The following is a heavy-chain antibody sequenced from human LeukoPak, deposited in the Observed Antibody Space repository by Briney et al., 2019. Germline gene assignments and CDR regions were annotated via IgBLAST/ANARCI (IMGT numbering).Heavy chain of an antibody. CDR1: GFTFTTYW. D-gene: IGHD5-12*01. CDR2: IKQDGTER. J-gene: IGHJ6*03. V-gene: IGHV3-7*01. Sequence: GGSLRLSCAASGFTFTTYWMSWVRQAPGKGLEWVANIKQDGTERYYVDSVKGRFTISRDNSKNTLYLQMKSLRAEDTAVYYCAKGGGYEAQYYYYYLDVRGKGTTVTISS. CDR3: AKGGGYEAQYYYYYLDV.